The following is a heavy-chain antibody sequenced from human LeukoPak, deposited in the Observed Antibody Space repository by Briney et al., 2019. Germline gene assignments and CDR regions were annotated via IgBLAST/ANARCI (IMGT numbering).Heavy chain of an antibody. V-gene: IGHV3-21*01. CDR2: ISSSSSYI. CDR1: GFTFSRNS. J-gene: IGHJ3*02. Sequence: GGSLRLSCAASGFTFSRNSMNWVRKGPGQGLEWVSYISSSSSYIYYADSVKGRFTISRDNATNSLYLQMNSLRAEDTAVYYCARGLYSSGWYGDAFDIWGQGTMVTVSS. D-gene: IGHD6-19*01. CDR3: ARGLYSSGWYGDAFDI.